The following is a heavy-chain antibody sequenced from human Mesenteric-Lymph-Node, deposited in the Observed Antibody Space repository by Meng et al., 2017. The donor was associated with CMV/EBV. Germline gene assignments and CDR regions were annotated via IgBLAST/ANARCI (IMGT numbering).Heavy chain of an antibody. V-gene: IGHV5-51*01. CDR3: ARQRGYTGYEFGY. J-gene: IGHJ4*02. CDR1: GYSFSGYW. Sequence: GGSLRLSCQGSGYSFSGYWVGWVRQMPGKGLEWMGIIYPADSDTRYSPSFQGQVIISADKSANTAYLQWSSLRASDTAVYYCARQRGYTGYEFGYWGQGTLVTVSS. D-gene: IGHD5-12*01. CDR2: IYPADSDT.